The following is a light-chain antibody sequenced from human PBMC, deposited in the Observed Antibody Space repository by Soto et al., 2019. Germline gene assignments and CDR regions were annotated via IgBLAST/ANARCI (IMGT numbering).Light chain of an antibody. Sequence: QSALTQPASVSGSPGQSITISCTGTSSDVGGYDYVSWYQQHPGKAPKVMIYEVSNRPSGVSNRFSGSKSGNTASLTISGLQAEDEADYYCSSYTTSSTLVLFVGGTKLTVL. J-gene: IGLJ2*01. CDR2: EVS. CDR3: SSYTTSSTLVL. CDR1: SSDVGGYDY. V-gene: IGLV2-14*01.